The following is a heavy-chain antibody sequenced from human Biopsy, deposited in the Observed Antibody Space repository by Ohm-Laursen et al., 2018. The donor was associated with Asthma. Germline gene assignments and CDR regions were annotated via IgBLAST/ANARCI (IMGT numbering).Heavy chain of an antibody. D-gene: IGHD3-9*01. J-gene: IGHJ3*01. Sequence: GSSVKASCKASGYNFISFAIHWVRQAPGQRLEWMGWVNTGNGDTKYSQKFQGIVTITRDTSASTAYMELRSLRSEDTATYYCARTYYDFLTGQVKDVFGVWGQGTMVTVSS. CDR2: VNTGNGDT. CDR1: GYNFISFA. CDR3: ARTYYDFLTGQVKDVFGV. V-gene: IGHV1-3*04.